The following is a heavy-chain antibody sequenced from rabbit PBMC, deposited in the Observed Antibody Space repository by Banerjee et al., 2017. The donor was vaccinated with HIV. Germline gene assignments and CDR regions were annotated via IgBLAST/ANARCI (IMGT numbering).Heavy chain of an antibody. D-gene: IGHD6-1*01. Sequence: QSLEESGGDLVKPGASLTLTCKASGFDFSSYYYMYWVRQAPGKGLEWIAYIYTNTGSTYYASWAKGRFTISKTSPTTVTLQMTSLTVADTATYFCARDWGAYAGHGYATGWLDLWGPGTLVTVS. CDR1: GFDFSSYYY. CDR2: IYTNTGST. CDR3: ARDWGAYAGHGYATGWLDL. V-gene: IGHV1S40*01. J-gene: IGHJ5*01.